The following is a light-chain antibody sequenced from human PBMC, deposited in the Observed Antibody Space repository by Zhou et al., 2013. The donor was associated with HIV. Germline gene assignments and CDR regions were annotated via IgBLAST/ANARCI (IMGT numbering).Light chain of an antibody. Sequence: QSALTQPPSASGTPGQSVTISCTGTSSDVGGYNYVAWYQQHPGKVPKIMLYEVNKRPSGVPDRFSGSKSGTSASLAISGLQSEDEADYYCAAWDDSLNVLFGGGTKLTVL. J-gene: IGLJ2*01. CDR2: EVN. CDR1: SSDVGGYNY. CDR3: AAWDDSLNVL. V-gene: IGLV2-8*01.